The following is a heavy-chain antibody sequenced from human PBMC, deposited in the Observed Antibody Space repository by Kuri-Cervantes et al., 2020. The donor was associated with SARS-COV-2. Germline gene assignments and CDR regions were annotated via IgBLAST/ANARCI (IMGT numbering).Heavy chain of an antibody. CDR2: FDPEDGET. J-gene: IGHJ4*02. D-gene: IGHD1-7*01. Sequence: ASVKVSCKVSGYTLTELSMHWVRQAPGKGLEWMGGFDPEDGETIYAQKFQGRVTITADESTSTAYMELSSLRSDDTAVFYCAKDNWNYLRSSYFDFWGQGTLVTVSS. V-gene: IGHV1-24*01. CDR1: GYTLTELS. CDR3: AKDNWNYLRSSYFDF.